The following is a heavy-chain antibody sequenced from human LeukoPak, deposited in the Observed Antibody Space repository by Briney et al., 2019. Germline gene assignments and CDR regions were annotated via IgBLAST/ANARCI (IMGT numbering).Heavy chain of an antibody. Sequence: GGSLRLSCGASGFSFSSYGMHWVRQAPGKGLGWVGVISDDGRNRKYADSVKDGITISRDNSRAALYQQMSRMAGEVTTVYCFAKRPSDYGDYVTYFDYWGQGTLVTVSS. CDR1: GFSFSSYG. CDR3: AKRPSDYGDYVTYFDY. J-gene: IGHJ4*02. V-gene: IGHV3-30*18. D-gene: IGHD4-17*01. CDR2: ISDDGRNR.